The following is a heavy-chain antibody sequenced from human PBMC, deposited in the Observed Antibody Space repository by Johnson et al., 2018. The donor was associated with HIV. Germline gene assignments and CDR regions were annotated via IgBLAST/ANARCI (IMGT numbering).Heavy chain of an antibody. D-gene: IGHD1-26*01. CDR2: ISYDGSNK. CDR1: GFTFSSYA. CDR3: ARDRMRGATKDAFDI. Sequence: QMLLVESGGGVVQPGRSLRLSCAASGFTFSSYAMHWVRQAPGKGLEWVAVISYDGSNKYYAESVRGRFTISRDNSKNTLYLQMNSLRAEDTAVYYCARDRMRGATKDAFDIWGQGTMVTVSS. V-gene: IGHV3-30-3*01. J-gene: IGHJ3*02.